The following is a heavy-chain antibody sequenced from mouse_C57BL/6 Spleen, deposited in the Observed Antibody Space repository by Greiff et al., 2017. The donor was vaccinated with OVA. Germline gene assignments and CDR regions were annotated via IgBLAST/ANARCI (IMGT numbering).Heavy chain of an antibody. CDR1: GYTFTSYW. CDR3: ARNDYGYAMDY. D-gene: IGHD2-4*01. CDR2: INPSNGGT. V-gene: IGHV1-53*01. J-gene: IGHJ4*01. Sequence: QVQLKQSGTELVKPGASVKLSCKASGYTFTSYWMHWVKQRPGQGLEWIGNINPSNGGTNYNEKFKSKATLTVDKSSSTAYMQLSSLTSEDSAVYYCARNDYGYAMDYWGQGTSVTVSS.